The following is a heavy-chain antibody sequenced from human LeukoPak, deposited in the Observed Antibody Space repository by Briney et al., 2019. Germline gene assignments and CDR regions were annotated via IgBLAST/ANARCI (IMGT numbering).Heavy chain of an antibody. J-gene: IGHJ4*02. D-gene: IGHD3-22*01. Sequence: GGSLRLSCAASGFTVSSNYMSWVRQAPGKGLEWVSVIYSGGTTYYADSVKGRFTISRDNSKNTLYLQMNSLRAEDTAVYYCVRDDDRPDNGLDYWGQGTLVTVSS. CDR1: GFTVSSNY. CDR2: IYSGGTT. V-gene: IGHV3-66*01. CDR3: VRDDDRPDNGLDY.